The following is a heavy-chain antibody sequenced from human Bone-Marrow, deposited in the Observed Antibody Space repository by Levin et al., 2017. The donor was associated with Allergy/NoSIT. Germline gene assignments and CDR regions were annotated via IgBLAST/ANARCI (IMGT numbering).Heavy chain of an antibody. CDR2: IYDTGST. Sequence: PSETLSLTCSVSGGSLSSSPYYWAWIRQPPGKGLEWIGSIYDTGSTYYRASLESRVTISVDTSKNQISLKLSSVTAADTAVYYCARHYTSGWDKGPFDAFDLWGQGTMVTVSS. CDR3: ARHYTSGWDKGPFDAFDL. D-gene: IGHD6-19*01. V-gene: IGHV4-39*01. J-gene: IGHJ3*01. CDR1: GGSLSSSPYY.